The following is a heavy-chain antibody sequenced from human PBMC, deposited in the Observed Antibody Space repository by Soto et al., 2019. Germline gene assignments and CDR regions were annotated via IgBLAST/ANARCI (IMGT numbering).Heavy chain of an antibody. Sequence: EVQLLESGGGLVQPGGSLRLSCAASGFTFGSYAMTWVRQVPGKGLELVSVICGSGDCTYYADSVKGRYTISIDNSKSTLYLQMNDLLAQDPAAYYCAKGLKGYYGIWPGFGGFDYYSGLDVWGQGPRVTVSS. V-gene: IGHV3-23*01. CDR2: ICGSGDCT. CDR1: GFTFGSYA. J-gene: IGHJ6*02. D-gene: IGHD3-9*01. CDR3: AKGLKGYYGIWPGFGGFDYYSGLDV.